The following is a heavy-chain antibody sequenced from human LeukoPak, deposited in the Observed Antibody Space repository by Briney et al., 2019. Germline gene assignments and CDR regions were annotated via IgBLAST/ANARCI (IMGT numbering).Heavy chain of an antibody. CDR3: AKGGAAAGKGYFDY. CDR1: GFTFSSYA. D-gene: IGHD6-13*01. J-gene: IGHJ4*02. V-gene: IGHV3-23*01. CDR2: ISGSGGST. Sequence: GGSLRLSCAASGFTFSSYAMTRVRQAPGKGLEWVSVISGSGGSTNYADSVKGRFTISRDKSKNTLYLQMNSLRAEDTAVYYCAKGGAAAGKGYFDYWGQGTLVTVSS.